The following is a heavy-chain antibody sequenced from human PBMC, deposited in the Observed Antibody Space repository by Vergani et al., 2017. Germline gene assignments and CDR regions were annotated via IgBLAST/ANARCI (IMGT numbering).Heavy chain of an antibody. CDR2: ISYDGSNK. J-gene: IGHJ6*03. D-gene: IGHD6-13*01. CDR3: ARVGSDHMAAAGMYYYYYMDV. V-gene: IGHV3-30*14. Sequence: VQLLESGGGVVQPGRSLRLSCAASGFTFSSYAMHWVRQAPGKGLEWVAVISYDGSNKYYADSVKGRFTISRDNSKNTLYLQMNSLRAEDTAVYYCARVGSDHMAAAGMYYYYYMDVWGKGTTVTVSS. CDR1: GFTFSSYA.